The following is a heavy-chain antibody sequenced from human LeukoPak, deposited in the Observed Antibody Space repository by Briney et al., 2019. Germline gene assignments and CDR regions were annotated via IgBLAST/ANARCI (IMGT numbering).Heavy chain of an antibody. Sequence: SETLSLTCTVSDGSISPYYWSWIRQPPGKGLEWIGYIYYSGSTNYNPSLKSRVTISVDTSKIQFSLKLSSVTAADTAVYYCARVKGSDCVDYWGQGTLVTVSS. CDR1: DGSISPYY. CDR3: ARVKGSDCVDY. D-gene: IGHD2-21*02. CDR2: IYYSGST. V-gene: IGHV4-59*01. J-gene: IGHJ4*02.